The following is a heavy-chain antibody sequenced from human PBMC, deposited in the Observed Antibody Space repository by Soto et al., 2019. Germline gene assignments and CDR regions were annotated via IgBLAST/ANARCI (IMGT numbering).Heavy chain of an antibody. J-gene: IGHJ4*02. CDR1: GYTFTSYG. V-gene: IGHV1-18*01. Sequence: QVHLVQSGAEVKKPGASVKVSCKASGYTFTSYGITWVRQAPGQGLEWMGWISAHNGNTEYAQKLQGRVIVTRDTSTGTAYRELRSLRSDDTAVYYCARGRYGDYWGQGALVTVSS. CDR3: ARGRYGDY. D-gene: IGHD1-1*01. CDR2: ISAHNGNT.